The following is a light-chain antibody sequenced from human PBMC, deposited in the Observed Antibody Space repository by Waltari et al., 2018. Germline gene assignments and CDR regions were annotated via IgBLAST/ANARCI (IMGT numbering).Light chain of an antibody. J-gene: IGLJ2*01. CDR1: NSVIGFYNF. CDR2: DVA. Sequence: ALTQPASVSGSPGQSITISCTGTNSVIGFYNFVPWYQQHPGKAPKLIIYDVARWPSGVSHRFSGSKSGNTASLTISALQGEDEADYYCSAYTNTNTLLFGGGTKVTVL. CDR3: SAYTNTNTLL. V-gene: IGLV2-14*03.